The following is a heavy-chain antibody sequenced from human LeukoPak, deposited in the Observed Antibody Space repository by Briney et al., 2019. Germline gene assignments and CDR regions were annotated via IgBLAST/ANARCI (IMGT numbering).Heavy chain of an antibody. V-gene: IGHV4-39*01. Sequence: SETLSLTCTLSGGSISSSSYYWGWIRQPPGKGLEWIGSIYYSGSTYYNPSLKSRVTISVDTSKNQFSLKLSSVTAADTAVYYCARHRGLSYYYHSSGVSYFDYWGKGTLVTVSS. CDR3: ARHRGLSYYYHSSGVSYFDY. J-gene: IGHJ4*02. CDR1: GGSISSSSYY. CDR2: IYYSGST. D-gene: IGHD3-22*01.